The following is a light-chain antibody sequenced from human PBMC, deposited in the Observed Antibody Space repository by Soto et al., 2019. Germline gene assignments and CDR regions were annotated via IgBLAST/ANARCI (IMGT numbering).Light chain of an antibody. CDR2: EVS. V-gene: IGLV2-14*01. Sequence: QSVLTQFASVSGSPGQSITISCTGTSSDVGGYNYVSWYQQHPGRAPKLMIYEVSNRPSGVSNRFSGSKSGNTASLTISGLQAEDEADYYCSSYTSSSTLGVFGTGTKLTVL. J-gene: IGLJ1*01. CDR3: SSYTSSSTLGV. CDR1: SSDVGGYNY.